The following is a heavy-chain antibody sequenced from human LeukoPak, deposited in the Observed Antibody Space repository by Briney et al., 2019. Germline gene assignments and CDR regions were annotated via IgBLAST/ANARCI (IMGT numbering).Heavy chain of an antibody. CDR3: ARGGSLSAYDS. J-gene: IGHJ4*02. Sequence: GSLRVSCATSGFTLTNFATHWVRQAPGKGLEYVSAMSIDGGTTYYANSVKGRFTMSRDKSKNAVHLQMGSVRADDMAVYYCARGGSLSAYDSWGQGTLVSVSS. CDR1: GFTLTNFA. D-gene: IGHD2/OR15-2a*01. CDR2: MSIDGGTT. V-gene: IGHV3-64*01.